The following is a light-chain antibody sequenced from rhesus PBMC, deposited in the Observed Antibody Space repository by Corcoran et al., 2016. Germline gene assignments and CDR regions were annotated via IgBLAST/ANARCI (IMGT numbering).Light chain of an antibody. CDR2: RTS. J-gene: IGKJ2*01. Sequence: DIVLTQSPTSMAVSQGERFTISCTASSSVSTIYLHWYQPKPGFTPRILVYRTSSMASGCPSRFSGICSVTSYTLTISSMDAEDDANYYCQQGNSIPYSFGQGTKVEIK. CDR1: SSVSTIY. V-gene: IGKV3-35*01. CDR3: QQGNSIPYS.